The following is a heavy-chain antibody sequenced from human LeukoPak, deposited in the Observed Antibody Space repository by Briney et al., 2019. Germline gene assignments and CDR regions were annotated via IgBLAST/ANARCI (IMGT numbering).Heavy chain of an antibody. CDR2: IRLDGSNK. Sequence: GGSLRLSCAASGFTFSSYGMHWVRQAPGKGLEWVAFIRLDGSNKYYADSVRGRFTISRDNSKNTLYLQMNSLRAEDTALYYCAKGKPAAGTFDYWGQGTLVTVSS. V-gene: IGHV3-30*02. J-gene: IGHJ4*02. D-gene: IGHD6-13*01. CDR1: GFTFSSYG. CDR3: AKGKPAAGTFDY.